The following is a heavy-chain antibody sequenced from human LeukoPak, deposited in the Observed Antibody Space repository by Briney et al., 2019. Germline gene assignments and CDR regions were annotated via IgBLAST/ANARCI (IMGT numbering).Heavy chain of an antibody. CDR1: GYTLTELS. Sequence: ASVKVSCKVSGYTLTELSMHWVRQAPGKGLEWMEGFDPEDGETIYAQKFQGRVTMTEDTSTDTAYMELSSLRSEDTAVYYCATRKQWLVRGAFDIWGQGTMVTVSS. J-gene: IGHJ3*02. V-gene: IGHV1-24*01. D-gene: IGHD6-19*01. CDR3: ATRKQWLVRGAFDI. CDR2: FDPEDGET.